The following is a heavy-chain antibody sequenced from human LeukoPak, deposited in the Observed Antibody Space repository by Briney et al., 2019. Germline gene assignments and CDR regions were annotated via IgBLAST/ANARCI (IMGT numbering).Heavy chain of an antibody. CDR3: ARDRHYYGSGSYYNLGY. CDR2: IKQDGSEK. Sequence: PGGSLRLSCAASGFTFSSYWMSWVRQAPGKGLEWVANIKQDGSEKYYVDSVKGRFIISRDNAKNSLYLQMNSLRAEDTAVYYCARDRHYYGSGSYYNLGYWGQGTLVTVSS. V-gene: IGHV3-7*04. J-gene: IGHJ4*02. CDR1: GFTFSSYW. D-gene: IGHD3-10*01.